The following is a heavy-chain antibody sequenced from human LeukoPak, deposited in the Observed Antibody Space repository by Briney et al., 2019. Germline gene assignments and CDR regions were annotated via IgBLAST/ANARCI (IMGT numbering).Heavy chain of an antibody. CDR3: ARGGTIFGVVIDLSPGMFDDYYYYMDV. D-gene: IGHD3-3*01. CDR1: GYTFTGYY. V-gene: IGHV1-2*02. Sequence: ASVKVSCKASGYTFTGYYMHWVRQAPGQGLEWMGWINPNSGGTNYAQKFQGRVTMTRDTSISTAYMELSRLRSDDTAVYYCARGGTIFGVVIDLSPGMFDDYYYYMDVWGKGTTVTVSS. J-gene: IGHJ6*03. CDR2: INPNSGGT.